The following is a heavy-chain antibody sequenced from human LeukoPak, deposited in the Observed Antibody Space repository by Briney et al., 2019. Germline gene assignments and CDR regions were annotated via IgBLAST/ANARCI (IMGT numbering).Heavy chain of an antibody. CDR2: IIPTLGIA. CDR1: GGTFSSYA. D-gene: IGHD5-18*01. Sequence: GSSVKVSCKASGGTFSSYAISWVRQAPGQGLEWMGRIIPTLGIANYAQKFQGRVTITADKSTSTAYMELSSLRSEDTAVYYCARDLFGDTAMVTFDYWGQGTLVTVSS. V-gene: IGHV1-69*04. J-gene: IGHJ4*02. CDR3: ARDLFGDTAMVTFDY.